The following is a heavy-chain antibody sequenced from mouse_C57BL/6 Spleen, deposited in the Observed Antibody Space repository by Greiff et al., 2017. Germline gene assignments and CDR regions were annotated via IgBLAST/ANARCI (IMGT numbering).Heavy chain of an antibody. Sequence: EVQRVESGGGLVKPGGSLKLSCAASGFTFSSYAMSWVRQTPEKRLEWVATISDGGSYTYYPDNVKGRFTISRDNAKNNLYLQMSHLKSEDTAMYYCARDGGSNDGNWYFDVWGTGTTVTVSS. CDR1: GFTFSSYA. D-gene: IGHD2-12*01. CDR2: ISDGGSYT. CDR3: ARDGGSNDGNWYFDV. J-gene: IGHJ1*03. V-gene: IGHV5-4*01.